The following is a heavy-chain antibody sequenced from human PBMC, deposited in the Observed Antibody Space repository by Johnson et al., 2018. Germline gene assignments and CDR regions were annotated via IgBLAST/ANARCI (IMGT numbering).Heavy chain of an antibody. J-gene: IGHJ6*02. CDR2: IKQDGSEK. D-gene: IGHD2-2*01. V-gene: IGHV3-7*01. CDR3: ARLVVPAAIGYYYYYGMDV. CDR1: GFTFSSYW. Sequence: EVQLVQSGGGLVQPGGSLRLSCAASGFTFSSYWMSWVRQAPGKGLEWVANIKQDGSEKYYADSVKGRFTISRANAKNSLYLQMTSLRAEDTAVYYCARLVVPAAIGYYYYYGMDVWGQGTTVTVSS.